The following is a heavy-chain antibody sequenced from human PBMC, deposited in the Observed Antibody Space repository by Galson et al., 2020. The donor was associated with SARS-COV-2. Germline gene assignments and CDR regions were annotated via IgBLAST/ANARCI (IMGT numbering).Heavy chain of an antibody. CDR1: GYSFTSYW. CDR2: VYPGDSDT. Sequence: GESLKISCKASGYSFTSYWIAWVRQMPGKGLEWMGIVYPGDSDTRYSPSFQGQVTISADKSISTAYLQWSSLQASDTAIYYCARVGAEYGSNAGKFDFWGQGTRVTVSS. V-gene: IGHV5-51*01. D-gene: IGHD2-2*01. J-gene: IGHJ4*02. CDR3: ARVGAEYGSNAGKFDF.